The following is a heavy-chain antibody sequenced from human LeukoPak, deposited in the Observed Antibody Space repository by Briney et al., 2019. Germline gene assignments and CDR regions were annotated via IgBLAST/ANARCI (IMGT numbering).Heavy chain of an antibody. CDR2: INHGGST. D-gene: IGHD2-2*02. CDR3: ARSPPNTWSYYYYGMDV. CDR1: GGSFSGYY. Sequence: SETLSLTCAVYGGSFSGYYWSWIRQPPGKGLEWIGEINHGGSTNYNPSLKSRVTISVDTSKNQFSLKLSSVTAADTAVYYCARSPPNTWSYYYYGMDVWGQGTTVTVSS. V-gene: IGHV4-34*01. J-gene: IGHJ6*02.